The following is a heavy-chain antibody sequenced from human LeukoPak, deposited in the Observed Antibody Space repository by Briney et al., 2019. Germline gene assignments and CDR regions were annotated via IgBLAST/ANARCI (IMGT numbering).Heavy chain of an antibody. Sequence: PGGSLRLSCAASGFTFSNTWMSWVRQAPGKGLEWVGRIKSKTDGGTTDYAAPVKGRFTISRDDSKNTLYLQMNSLKTEDTAVYYCTTVEGSYYDILTGPGTFDYWAREPWSPSPQ. CDR1: GFTFSNTW. J-gene: IGHJ4*02. D-gene: IGHD3-9*01. CDR2: IKSKTDGGTT. CDR3: TTVEGSYYDILTGPGTFDY. V-gene: IGHV3-15*01.